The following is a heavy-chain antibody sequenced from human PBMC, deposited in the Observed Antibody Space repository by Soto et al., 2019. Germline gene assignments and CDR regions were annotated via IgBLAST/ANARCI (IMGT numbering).Heavy chain of an antibody. V-gene: IGHV4-39*01. CDR1: GGSMSIRGYS. D-gene: IGHD4-17*01. J-gene: IGHJ4*02. Sequence: SLSLTCAVSGGSMSIRGYSWGWIRQPPGKGLEWIGSIYYSGSTYYNPSLKSRVTISVDTSKNQFSLKMSSVSAADPAVYYCARHTDYFDYWGQGTLVTVSS. CDR2: IYYSGST. CDR3: ARHTDYFDY.